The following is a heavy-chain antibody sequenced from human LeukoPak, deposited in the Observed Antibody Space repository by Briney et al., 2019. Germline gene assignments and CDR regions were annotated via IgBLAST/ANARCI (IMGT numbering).Heavy chain of an antibody. CDR2: IYHSGST. J-gene: IGHJ6*02. CDR1: GGSISSGGYS. V-gene: IGHV4-30-2*01. Sequence: PSQTLSLTCAVSGGSISSGGYSWSWIRQPPGKGLEWIGYIYHSGSTYYNPSLKSRVTISVDRSKNQFSLKLSSVTAADTAVYYCARGGEYGMDVWGQGTTVTVSS. CDR3: ARGGEYGMDV.